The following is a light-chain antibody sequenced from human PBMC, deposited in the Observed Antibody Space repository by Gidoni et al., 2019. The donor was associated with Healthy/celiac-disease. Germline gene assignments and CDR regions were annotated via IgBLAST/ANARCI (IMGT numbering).Light chain of an antibody. CDR1: QSVSSN. Sequence: EIVMTQSQATLSVSPGERATLSCRAIQSVSSNLACYQQKPGQAPRLLIYGASTRATGIPARFSGSGSGKEFTLTISSLQSEDFAVYYCQQYNNWPSWTFGQGTKVEIK. CDR3: QQYNNWPSWT. J-gene: IGKJ1*01. CDR2: GAS. V-gene: IGKV3-15*01.